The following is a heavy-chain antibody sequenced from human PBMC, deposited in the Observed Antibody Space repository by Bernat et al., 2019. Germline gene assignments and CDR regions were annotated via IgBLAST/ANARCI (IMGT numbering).Heavy chain of an antibody. CDR2: ISYDGSNK. J-gene: IGHJ4*02. Sequence: VQLVESGGGLVQPGGSLRLSCAASGFTFSSYAMHWVRQAPGKGLEWVAVISYDGSNKYYADSVKGRFTISRDNSKNTLYLQMNSLRAEDTAVYYCASGTVMATFDYWGQGTLVTVSS. D-gene: IGHD5-24*01. CDR3: ASGTVMATFDY. CDR1: GFTFSSYA. V-gene: IGHV3-30-3*01.